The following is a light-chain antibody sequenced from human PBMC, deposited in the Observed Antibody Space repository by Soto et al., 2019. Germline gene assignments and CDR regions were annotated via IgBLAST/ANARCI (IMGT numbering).Light chain of an antibody. V-gene: IGLV2-23*02. Sequence: QSVLTQPASVSGSPGQSITISCTGTSSDVGSHNLVSWYQQHPGQAHKLMIYEVSKRTLGVSTRFSASKSGNTASLTISGLHAEDGADYYGCSYGGSRAVFGGGTQLTVL. CDR1: SSDVGSHNL. CDR3: CSYGGSRAV. J-gene: IGLJ7*01. CDR2: EVS.